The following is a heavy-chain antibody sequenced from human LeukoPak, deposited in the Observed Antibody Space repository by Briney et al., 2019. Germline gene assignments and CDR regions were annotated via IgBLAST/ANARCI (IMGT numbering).Heavy chain of an antibody. V-gene: IGHV4-4*07. CDR1: GGSISSYY. D-gene: IGHD5-12*01. CDR2: IYTSGST. CDR3: ARDRGYSAYLNAFDI. J-gene: IGHJ3*02. Sequence: SETLSLTCTVSGGSISSYYWSWIRQPAGKGLEWIGRIYTSGSTNYNPSLKSRVTMSVDTSKNQFSLKLSSVTAADTAVYYCARDRGYSAYLNAFDIWGQGTMVTVSS.